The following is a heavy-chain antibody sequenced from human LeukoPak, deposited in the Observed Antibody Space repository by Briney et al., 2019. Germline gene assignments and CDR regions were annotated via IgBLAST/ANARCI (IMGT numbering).Heavy chain of an antibody. V-gene: IGHV1-2*02. CDR2: INPNSGGT. CDR1: GYTFTSYY. Sequence: GASVKVSCKASGYTFTSYYMHWVRQAPGQGLEWMGWINPNSGGTNYAQKFQGRVTMTRDTSISTVYMEMSRLRSDDTAVYYCARESVPAVAARRGLNYWGQGTLVAVSS. J-gene: IGHJ4*02. CDR3: ARESVPAVAARRGLNY. D-gene: IGHD6-6*01.